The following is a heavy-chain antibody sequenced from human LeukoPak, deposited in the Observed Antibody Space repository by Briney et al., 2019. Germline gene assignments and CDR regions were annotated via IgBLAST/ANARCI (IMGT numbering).Heavy chain of an antibody. J-gene: IGHJ6*04. CDR2: TRNKANSYTT. Sequence: GGSLRLSCAASGFTFSDYYMDWVRQALGKGLEWVGRTRNKANSYTTEYAQSVKGRFTISRDDSKNSLYLQMNSLKTEDTAVYYCARDKRVLSYYYGMDVWGKGTTVTVSS. CDR3: ARDKRVLSYYYGMDV. D-gene: IGHD2-8*01. CDR1: GFTFSDYY. V-gene: IGHV3-72*01.